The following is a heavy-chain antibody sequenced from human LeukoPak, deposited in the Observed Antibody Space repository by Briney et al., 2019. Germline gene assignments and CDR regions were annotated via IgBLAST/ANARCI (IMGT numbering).Heavy chain of an antibody. J-gene: IGHJ3*01. CDR2: INPNTGDT. CDR1: GYPFIDYY. CDR3: ASKGAGHCYDASCMGSFDL. D-gene: IGHD2-15*01. V-gene: IGHV1-2*02. Sequence: ASVKVSCKASGYPFIDYYLHWVRQAPGQGLEWMGCINPNTGDTNSAQNFQGRVIMTMDTSITTAYMELSRLKSDDTALYYCASKGAGHCYDASCMGSFDLWGQGTTVAVSS.